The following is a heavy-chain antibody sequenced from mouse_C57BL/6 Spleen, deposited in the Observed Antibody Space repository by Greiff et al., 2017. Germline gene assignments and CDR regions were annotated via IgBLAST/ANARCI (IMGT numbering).Heavy chain of an antibody. CDR3: TSTAQANYFDY. J-gene: IGHJ2*01. D-gene: IGHD3-2*02. Sequence: VQLQQSGAELVRPGASVKLSCTASGFNINDYFMHWVKQRPEQGLEWIGRIDPEDGDTEYDPKFQGKATMTADTSSNTAYLQLSSLTSEDTADYYCTSTAQANYFDYWGQGTTLTVSS. V-gene: IGHV14-1*01. CDR2: IDPEDGDT. CDR1: GFNINDYF.